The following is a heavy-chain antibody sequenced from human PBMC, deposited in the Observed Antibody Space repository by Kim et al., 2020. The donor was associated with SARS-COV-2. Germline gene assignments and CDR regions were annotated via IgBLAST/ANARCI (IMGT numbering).Heavy chain of an antibody. CDR2: VSTGGGTT. CDR3: ATYPQRGIAAAGAY. J-gene: IGHJ4*02. D-gene: IGHD6-13*01. CDR1: GFTFSSYA. V-gene: IGHV3-23*01. Sequence: GGSLRLSCAASGFTFSSYAMSWVRQAPGKGLEWVSAVSTGGGTTYYADSVKGRFTISRDNSKSTLYLQMNSLRAEDTAVYYCATYPQRGIAAAGAYWGQGTLVTVSA.